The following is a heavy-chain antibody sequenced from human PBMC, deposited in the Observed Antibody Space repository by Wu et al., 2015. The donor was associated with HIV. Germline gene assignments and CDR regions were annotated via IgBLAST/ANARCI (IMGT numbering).Heavy chain of an antibody. CDR1: GGTFSSYA. Sequence: QVQLVQSGAEVKKPGSSVKVSCKASGGTFSSYAISWVRQAPGQGLEWMGGIIPIFGTANYAQKFQGRVTITADESTSTAYMELSSLRSEDTAVYYCARDYLGYCSGGSCYNWFDPWGQGTLVTVSS. CDR3: ARDYLGYCSGGSCYNWFDP. V-gene: IGHV1-69*12. D-gene: IGHD2-15*01. J-gene: IGHJ5*02. CDR2: IIPIFGTA.